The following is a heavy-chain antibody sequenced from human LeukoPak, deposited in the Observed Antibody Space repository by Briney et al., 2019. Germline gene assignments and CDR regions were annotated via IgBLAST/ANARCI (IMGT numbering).Heavy chain of an antibody. CDR3: ARGLYPGSGSYGGCDY. CDR2: MNPNSGNT. D-gene: IGHD6-13*01. CDR1: GYTFTGYY. V-gene: IGHV1-8*03. J-gene: IGHJ4*02. Sequence: ASVKVSCKASGYTFTGYYIHWVRQATGQGLEWMGWMNPNSGNTGYAQKFQGRVTITRNTSISTAYMELSSLRSEDTAVYYCARGLYPGSGSYGGCDYWGQGALVTVSS.